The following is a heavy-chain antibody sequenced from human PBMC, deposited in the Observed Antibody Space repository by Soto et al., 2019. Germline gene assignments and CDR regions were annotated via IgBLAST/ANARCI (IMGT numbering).Heavy chain of an antibody. CDR3: ARHRRTTVAKFYFDN. V-gene: IGHV4-59*08. CDR1: GGSINSYC. Sequence: QVQLQESGPGLVKPSETLSLTCTVSGGSINSYCWSWIRQPPGKGLEWIAYIFDSGNANYNPSLKSRVTISLDTSKSQFSLKLTSVTAADTAVYYCARHRRTTVAKFYFDNWGQGALVTVSS. CDR2: IFDSGNA. D-gene: IGHD4-4*01. J-gene: IGHJ4*02.